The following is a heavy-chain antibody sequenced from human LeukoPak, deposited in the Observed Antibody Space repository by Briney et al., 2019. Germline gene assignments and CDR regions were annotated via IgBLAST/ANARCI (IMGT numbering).Heavy chain of an antibody. CDR2: INPNSGGT. Sequence: ASVKVSCKASGYTFTGYYIHWVRQAPGQGLEWMGWINPNSGGTNYTQKFRGRVTMTRDTSISTAYMELSSLRSDDTAVYYCAKGKDYYGSGDIDCWGQGTLVTVSS. J-gene: IGHJ4*02. V-gene: IGHV1-2*02. D-gene: IGHD3-10*01. CDR1: GYTFTGYY. CDR3: AKGKDYYGSGDIDC.